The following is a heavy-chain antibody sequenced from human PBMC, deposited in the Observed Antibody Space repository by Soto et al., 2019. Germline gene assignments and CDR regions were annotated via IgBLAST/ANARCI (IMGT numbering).Heavy chain of an antibody. V-gene: IGHV4-31*03. Sequence: QVQLQESGPGLVKPSQTLSLTCTVSGGSISSGGYYWSWIRQHPGKGLEWIGYIYYSGSTYYNPSLKSRVTISVDTSKNQFSLKLSSVTVADTAVYYCARDRKGSGSRRWAFDIWGQGTMVTVSS. CDR2: IYYSGST. D-gene: IGHD3-10*01. J-gene: IGHJ3*02. CDR1: GGSISSGGYY. CDR3: ARDRKGSGSRRWAFDI.